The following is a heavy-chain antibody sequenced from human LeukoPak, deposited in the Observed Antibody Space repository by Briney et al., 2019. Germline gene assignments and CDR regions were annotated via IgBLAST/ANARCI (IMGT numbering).Heavy chain of an antibody. CDR2: ISSSSSYI. CDR3: ARGTKYYYDSSGYYVQYYGMDV. D-gene: IGHD3-22*01. Sequence: GGSLRLSCAASGFTFSSYSMNWVRQAPGKGLEWVSSISSSSSYIYYADSVKGRFTISRDNAKNSLYLQMNSLRAEDTAVYYCARGTKYYYDSSGYYVQYYGMDVWGQGTTVTVSS. V-gene: IGHV3-21*04. J-gene: IGHJ6*02. CDR1: GFTFSSYS.